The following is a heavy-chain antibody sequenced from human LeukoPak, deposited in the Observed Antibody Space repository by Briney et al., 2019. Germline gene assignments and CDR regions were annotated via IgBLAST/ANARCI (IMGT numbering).Heavy chain of an antibody. CDR1: GFAFSSYG. Sequence: GGSLRLSCAASGFAFSSYGMSWVRQAPGKGLEWVSAISGSGGSTYYADSVKGRFTISRDNSKNTLYLQMNSLRAEDTAVYYCAKTYSSSYFDFWGQGTLVTVSS. CDR3: AKTYSSSYFDF. V-gene: IGHV3-23*01. CDR2: ISGSGGST. D-gene: IGHD6-6*01. J-gene: IGHJ4*02.